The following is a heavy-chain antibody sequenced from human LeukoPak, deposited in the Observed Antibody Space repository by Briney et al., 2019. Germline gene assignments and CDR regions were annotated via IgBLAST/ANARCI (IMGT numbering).Heavy chain of an antibody. CDR2: INPNSGGT. J-gene: IGHJ6*03. CDR1: GYTFTGYY. V-gene: IGHV1-2*04. CDR3: ARQWGSYYYYYMDV. D-gene: IGHD3-16*01. Sequence: ASVKVSCKASGYTFTGYYMHWVRQAPGQGLEWMGWINPNSGGTNYAQKFQGWVTMTRDTSISTAYMELSRLRSDDTAVYYCARQWGSYYYYYMDVWGKGTTVTVSS.